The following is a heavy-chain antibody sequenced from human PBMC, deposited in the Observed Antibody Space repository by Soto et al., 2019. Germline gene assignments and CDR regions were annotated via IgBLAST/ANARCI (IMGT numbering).Heavy chain of an antibody. D-gene: IGHD2-15*01. CDR1: GFTFSSYA. V-gene: IGHV3-30-3*01. Sequence: GGSLRLSCAASGFTFSSYAMHWVRQAPGKGLEWLAVISYDGGNKYYADSVKGRFTISRDNSKNTLYLQMNSLRAEDTAIYYCARDTGGGTFDVWGQGSSVTGSS. CDR3: ARDTGGGTFDV. CDR2: ISYDGGNK. J-gene: IGHJ4*02.